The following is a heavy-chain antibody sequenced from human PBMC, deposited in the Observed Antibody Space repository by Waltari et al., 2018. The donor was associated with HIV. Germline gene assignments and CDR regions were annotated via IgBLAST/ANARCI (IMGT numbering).Heavy chain of an antibody. J-gene: IGHJ4*02. CDR1: GFIFSNVW. CDR2: IKSKADGGTT. Sequence: EVQLVESGGDLVKPGGCLRLSCAASGFIFSNVWMSWVRQAPGKGPEWVGRIKSKADGGTTDYAAPVKGRFTISRDDSKNTLYLQMNSLRFEDTAVYYCTTDEFYYGNSGYFDYWGQGTLVTVSS. V-gene: IGHV3-15*05. D-gene: IGHD3-22*01. CDR3: TTDEFYYGNSGYFDY.